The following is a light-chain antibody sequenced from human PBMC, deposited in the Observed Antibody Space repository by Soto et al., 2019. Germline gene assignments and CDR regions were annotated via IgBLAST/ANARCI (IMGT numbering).Light chain of an antibody. J-gene: IGKJ1*01. CDR1: QSISNY. V-gene: IGKV1-39*01. CDR2: AAS. Sequence: DIQMPQSPSSLSASVGDRVTITCRTSQSISNYLNWYQRKPGTAPKLLIYAASILQSGVPSRFSGSGSGTDFTLTISSLQPEDFANYYCQQSYSTAWTFGQGTKVEIK. CDR3: QQSYSTAWT.